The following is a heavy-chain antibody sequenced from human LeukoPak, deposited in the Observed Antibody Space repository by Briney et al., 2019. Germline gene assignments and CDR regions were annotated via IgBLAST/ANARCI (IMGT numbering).Heavy chain of an antibody. Sequence: VASVKVSCKASGGTFSKYTISWVRQRPGQGLEWMGGITPLFGTANYAQKFQGRVTITADESASTAYMELSSLRSEDTAVYYCAHDSSGYQYYFDYWGQGTLVTVSS. V-gene: IGHV1-69*13. CDR1: GGTFSKYT. CDR2: ITPLFGTA. CDR3: AHDSSGYQYYFDY. D-gene: IGHD3-22*01. J-gene: IGHJ4*02.